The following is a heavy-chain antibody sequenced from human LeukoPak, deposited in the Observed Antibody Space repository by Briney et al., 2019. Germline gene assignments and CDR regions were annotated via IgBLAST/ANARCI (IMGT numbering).Heavy chain of an antibody. J-gene: IGHJ4*02. CDR3: ASDPVQIVSLHVDY. Sequence: GASVKVSCKASGYTFTDYNIHWVRQAPGQGLEWVGYINPKSGGTNYAQKFQGSVTMTRDTSINTAYMELSGLRSDDTAVYFCASDPVQIVSLHVDYWGQGTLVTVSS. CDR2: INPKSGGT. CDR1: GYTFTDYN. D-gene: IGHD3-16*02. V-gene: IGHV1-2*02.